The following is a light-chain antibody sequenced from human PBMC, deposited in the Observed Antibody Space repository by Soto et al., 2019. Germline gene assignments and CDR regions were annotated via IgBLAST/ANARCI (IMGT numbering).Light chain of an antibody. V-gene: IGLV1-40*01. CDR3: QSYDSSLKV. CDR1: SSNIGAGYD. J-gene: IGLJ2*01. CDR2: GNS. Sequence: QTVVTQPPSVSGAPGQRVTISCTGSSSNIGAGYDVHWYQQLPGTAPKLLIYGNSNRPSGVPDRFSGSKSGTSASLAITGLQAEDEADYYCQSYDSSLKVFGGGTKRTVL.